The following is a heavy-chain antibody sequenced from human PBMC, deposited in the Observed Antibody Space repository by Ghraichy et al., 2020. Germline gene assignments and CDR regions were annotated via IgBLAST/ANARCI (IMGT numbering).Heavy chain of an antibody. CDR3: ARDVSYDSSGYYYENDAFDI. V-gene: IGHV3-11*01. CDR1: GFTFSDYY. J-gene: IGHJ3*02. Sequence: LNISCAASGFTFSDYYMSWIRQAPGKGLEWVSYISSSGSTIYYADSVKGRFTISRDNAKNSLYLQMNSLRAEDTAVYYCARDVSYDSSGYYYENDAFDIWGQGTMVTVSS. D-gene: IGHD3-22*01. CDR2: ISSSGSTI.